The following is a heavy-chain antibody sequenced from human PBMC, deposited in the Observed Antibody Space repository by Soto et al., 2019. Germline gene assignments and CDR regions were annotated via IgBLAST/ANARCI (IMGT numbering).Heavy chain of an antibody. CDR3: ARDSITIFLAP. CDR1: GYAFTSYD. Sequence: ASVKVSCKASGYAFTSYDINWVRQATGQGLEWMGWISSYNGNTNYAQKLQGRVTMTTDTSTSTAYMELRSLRSDDTAVYYCARDSITIFLAPWGQGTLVTVSS. CDR2: ISSYNGNT. J-gene: IGHJ5*02. D-gene: IGHD3-3*01. V-gene: IGHV1-18*01.